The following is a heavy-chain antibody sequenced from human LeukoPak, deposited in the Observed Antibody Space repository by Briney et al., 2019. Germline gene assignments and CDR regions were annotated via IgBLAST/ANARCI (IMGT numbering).Heavy chain of an antibody. J-gene: IGHJ4*02. CDR2: ISSSSSYI. CDR1: GFKFSSYS. Sequence: PGGSLRLSCAASGFKFSSYSMKWVRQAPGKGLEWVSFISSSSSYIYYADSVKGRFTISRDNAKNSLYLQMNSLRAEDTAVYYCARMGLSYYFDYWGQGTLVTVSS. CDR3: ARMGLSYYFDY. D-gene: IGHD3-16*01. V-gene: IGHV3-21*01.